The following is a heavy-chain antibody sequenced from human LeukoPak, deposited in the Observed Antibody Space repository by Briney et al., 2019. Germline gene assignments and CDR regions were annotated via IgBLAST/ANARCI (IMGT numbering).Heavy chain of an antibody. CDR1: GFSFTTYW. CDR2: IKQDGTEK. V-gene: IGHV3-7*01. CDR3: AKLAKYFYGSETYYFFEH. J-gene: IGHJ4*02. Sequence: PGGSLRLSCAASGFSFTTYWMSWVRQAPGEGLEWVANIKQDGTEKYYVDSVKGRFSISRDNAKNSLYLQMNSLRVEDTAVYYCAKLAKYFYGSETYYFFEHWGQGTPVTASS. D-gene: IGHD3-10*01.